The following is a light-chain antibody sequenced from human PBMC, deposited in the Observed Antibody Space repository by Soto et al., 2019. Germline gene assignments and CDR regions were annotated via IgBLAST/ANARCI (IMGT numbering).Light chain of an antibody. V-gene: IGLV2-11*01. CDR1: SSDIGANNY. J-gene: IGLJ1*01. CDR2: DVS. Sequence: QSALTQPRSVSGSPGQSVTISCTGTSSDIGANNYVSWYQQHPGKAPELMIYDVSERPSGVPDRFSGSKPGNTASLTISGLQAEDEADYYCCSYAGRYVFGTGTKVTVL. CDR3: CSYAGRYV.